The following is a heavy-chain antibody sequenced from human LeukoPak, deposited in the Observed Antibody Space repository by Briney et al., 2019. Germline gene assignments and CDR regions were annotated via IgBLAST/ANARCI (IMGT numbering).Heavy chain of an antibody. CDR3: AKMYYRTPYYFDY. V-gene: IGHV3-23*01. J-gene: IGHJ4*02. D-gene: IGHD2-8*01. CDR1: GFTFSSYA. CDR2: ISGSDGST. Sequence: PGGSLRLSCAASGFTFSSYAVSWVRQAPGKGLEWVSAISGSDGSTYYADSVKGRFTISRDNSKNTLYLQMNSLRAEDTAVYYCAKMYYRTPYYFDYWGQGTLVTVSS.